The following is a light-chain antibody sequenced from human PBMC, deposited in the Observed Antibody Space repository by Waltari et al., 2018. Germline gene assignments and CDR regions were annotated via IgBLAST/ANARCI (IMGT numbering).Light chain of an antibody. CDR2: GAS. Sequence: EIVLTQSPGTLSLSPGERATLSCWASQSVGRDLAWYQQKRGQAPRLLIYGASTRASGSPDRFSGSGSGTDFSLTSNRLEPEDFAVYYCQHYVRLPVTFGQGTKVEIK. CDR1: QSVGRD. J-gene: IGKJ1*01. V-gene: IGKV3-20*01. CDR3: QHYVRLPVT.